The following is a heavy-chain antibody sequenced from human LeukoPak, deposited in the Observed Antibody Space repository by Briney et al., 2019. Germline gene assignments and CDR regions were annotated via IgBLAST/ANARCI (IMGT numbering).Heavy chain of an antibody. CDR3: AKDRGRYSGYDYADY. V-gene: IGHV3-23*01. D-gene: IGHD5-12*01. Sequence: PEGSLRLSCAASGFTFSSYAMSWVRQAPGKGLEWVSAISGSGGSTYYADSVKGRFTISRDNSKNTLYLQMNSLRAEDTAVYYCAKDRGRYSGYDYADYWGQGTLVTVSS. CDR2: ISGSGGST. J-gene: IGHJ4*02. CDR1: GFTFSSYA.